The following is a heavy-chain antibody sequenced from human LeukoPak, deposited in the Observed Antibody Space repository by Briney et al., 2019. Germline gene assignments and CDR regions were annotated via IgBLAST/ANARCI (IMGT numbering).Heavy chain of an antibody. V-gene: IGHV4-59*01. CDR3: ARGVYQLLSRWFDP. CDR1: GGSISSYY. D-gene: IGHD2-2*01. CDR2: IYYSGST. Sequence: PSETLSLTCTVSGGSISSYYWSWIRQPPGKGLEWIGYIYYSGSTNYNPSLKSRVTISVDTSKNQFSLKLSSATAADTAVYYCARGVYQLLSRWFDPWGQGTLVTVSS. J-gene: IGHJ5*02.